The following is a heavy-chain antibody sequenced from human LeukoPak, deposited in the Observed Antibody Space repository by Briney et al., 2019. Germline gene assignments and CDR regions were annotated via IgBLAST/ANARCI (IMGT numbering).Heavy chain of an antibody. CDR1: GFTFSDYA. D-gene: IGHD2-2*01. CDR3: ARGIHPYCSSTSCYHDAFDI. J-gene: IGHJ3*02. V-gene: IGHV3-30*04. Sequence: GGSLRLSCAATGFTFSDYAMHWVRQAPGKGLEWVAVISYDGSNKYYADSVKGRFTISRDNSKNTLYLQMNSLRAEDTAVYYCARGIHPYCSSTSCYHDAFDIWGQGTMVTVSS. CDR2: ISYDGSNK.